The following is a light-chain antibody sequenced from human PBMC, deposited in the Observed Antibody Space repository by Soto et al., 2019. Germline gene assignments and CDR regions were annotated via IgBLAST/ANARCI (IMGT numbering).Light chain of an antibody. J-gene: IGLJ1*01. Sequence: QSVLTQPRSVSGSPGQSVTISCTGTSSDVGVYNYVSWYQQHPGKAPKLMIYDVTKRPSGVPDRFSGSKSANTASLTISGLQAEDEADYYCRSYAGSYTFVFGTGTKVTVL. CDR1: SSDVGVYNY. V-gene: IGLV2-11*01. CDR3: RSYAGSYTFV. CDR2: DVT.